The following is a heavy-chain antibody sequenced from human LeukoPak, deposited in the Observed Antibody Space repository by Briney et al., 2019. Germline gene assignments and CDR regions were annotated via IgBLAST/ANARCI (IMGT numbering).Heavy chain of an antibody. CDR3: ARPVTTDPFAY. D-gene: IGHD3-3*01. Sequence: GGSLRLSCAASGFTFSSYWMHWVRQAPGEGLVWASRINSDGSSTLYADSVKGRFTISRDNAKNTLYLQMNSLRAEDTAVYYCARPVTTDPFAYWGQGTLVTVSS. J-gene: IGHJ4*02. CDR1: GFTFSSYW. CDR2: INSDGSST. V-gene: IGHV3-74*01.